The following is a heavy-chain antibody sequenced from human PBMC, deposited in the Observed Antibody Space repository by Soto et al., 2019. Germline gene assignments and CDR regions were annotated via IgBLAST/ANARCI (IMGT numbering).Heavy chain of an antibody. Sequence: QVQLVQSGAEVKKPGSSVNVSCKASGGTFSSYAISWVRQAPGQGLEWMGGIIPIFGTANYAQKFQCRVTITADKSTSTAYMELSSLRSEDTAVYYCAREETPNYYDSSGYYSNWGQGTLVTVSS. V-gene: IGHV1-69*06. CDR2: IIPIFGTA. CDR3: AREETPNYYDSSGYYSN. CDR1: GGTFSSYA. J-gene: IGHJ4*02. D-gene: IGHD3-22*01.